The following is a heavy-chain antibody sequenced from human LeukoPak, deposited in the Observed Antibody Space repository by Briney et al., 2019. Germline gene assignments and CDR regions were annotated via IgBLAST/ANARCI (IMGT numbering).Heavy chain of an antibody. CDR1: GGSFSGYY. Sequence: SQTLSLTCAVYGGSFSGYYWSWIRQPPGKGLEWIGEINHSGSTNYNPSLKSRVTISVDTSKNQFSLKLSSVTAADTAVYYCARSTWNFDYWGQGTLVTVSS. D-gene: IGHD2-2*01. V-gene: IGHV4-34*01. J-gene: IGHJ4*02. CDR2: INHSGST. CDR3: ARSTWNFDY.